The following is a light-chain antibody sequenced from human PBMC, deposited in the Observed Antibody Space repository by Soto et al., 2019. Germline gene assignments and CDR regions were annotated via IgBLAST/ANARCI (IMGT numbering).Light chain of an antibody. CDR3: QQYNNWPPVT. CDR2: DAS. V-gene: IGKV3-15*01. J-gene: IGKJ4*01. Sequence: EIVMTQSPATLSVSPGERATLSCRASQSVRSKLAWYQQRPGQAPRLLIYDASTRATGIPARFSGSGSGTDFTLTISSLQSEDFAVYFCQQYNNWPPVTFGGGTKVEIK. CDR1: QSVRSK.